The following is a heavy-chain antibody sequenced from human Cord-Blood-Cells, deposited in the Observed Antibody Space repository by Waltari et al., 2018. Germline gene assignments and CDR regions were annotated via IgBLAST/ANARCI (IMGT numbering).Heavy chain of an antibody. D-gene: IGHD3-22*01. CDR2: IIPIFGTA. J-gene: IGHJ4*02. CDR1: GGTFSSYA. CDR3: ARRSNYYDSSGYYFDY. Sequence: QVQLVPSGAEVKKPGSSVKVSCKASGGTFSSYAISWVRQAPGQGLEWMGGIIPIFGTANYAQKFQGRVTITADESTSTAYMELSSLRSEDTAVYYCARRSNYYDSSGYYFDYWGQGTLVTVS. V-gene: IGHV1-69*01.